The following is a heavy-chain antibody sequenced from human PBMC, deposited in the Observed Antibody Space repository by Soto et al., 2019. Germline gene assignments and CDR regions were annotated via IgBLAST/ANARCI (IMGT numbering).Heavy chain of an antibody. D-gene: IGHD2-15*01. J-gene: IGHJ4*02. Sequence: EVQLVESGGGLVQPGGSLRLSCAASGFTSSDHYMDWVRQAPGKGLEWLGRTRNKANSYTTEYAPSVKGRFTISRDDSKNSPYLQMNSLKTEDTAVYYCARWVAGAADCWGQGTQVTVSS. CDR2: TRNKANSYTT. V-gene: IGHV3-72*01. CDR3: ARWVAGAADC. CDR1: GFTSSDHY.